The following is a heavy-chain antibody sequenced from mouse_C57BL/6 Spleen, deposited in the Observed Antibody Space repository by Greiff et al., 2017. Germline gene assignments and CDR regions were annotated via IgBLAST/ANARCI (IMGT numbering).Heavy chain of an antibody. J-gene: IGHJ2*01. Sequence: EVQLQESGPELVKPGASVKISCKASGYSFTDYNMNWVKQSNGKSLEWIGVIDPNYGTTSYNQKFKGKATLTVDQSSSTAYMQLNSLTSEDSAVYYCARGWSTMVTCFDYWGQGTTLTVSA. V-gene: IGHV1-39*01. CDR1: GYSFTDYN. CDR2: IDPNYGTT. CDR3: ARGWSTMVTCFDY. D-gene: IGHD2-2*01.